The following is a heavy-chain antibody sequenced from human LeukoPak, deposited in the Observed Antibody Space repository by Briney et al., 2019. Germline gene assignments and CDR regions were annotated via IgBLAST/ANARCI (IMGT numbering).Heavy chain of an antibody. V-gene: IGHV3-23*01. Sequence: PGGSLRLSGAASGFTFSSCARGWVRQAPGKGREGVSAISGSGGSTYYADSVKGRFTISRDNSKNTLYLQMNSLRAEDTAVYYCAKDFGMIVMNDAFDIWGQGTMVTVSS. CDR1: GFTFSSCA. CDR3: AKDFGMIVMNDAFDI. J-gene: IGHJ3*02. CDR2: ISGSGGST. D-gene: IGHD3-22*01.